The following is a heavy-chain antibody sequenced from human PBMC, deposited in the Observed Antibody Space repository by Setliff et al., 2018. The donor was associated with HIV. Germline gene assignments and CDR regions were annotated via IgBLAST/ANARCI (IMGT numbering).Heavy chain of an antibody. J-gene: IGHJ2*01. CDR3: ARQGSSSFWYFDL. Sequence: SETLSLTCAVSGGSISSPNWWSWVRQPPAKGLEWIGSIYHSGSGFSNPSLKSRVTISADTSKNALYLKLASVTAADTALYYCARQGSSSFWYFDLWGRGTLVTVSS. D-gene: IGHD6-6*01. V-gene: IGHV4-4*02. CDR2: IYHSGSG. CDR1: GGSISSPNW.